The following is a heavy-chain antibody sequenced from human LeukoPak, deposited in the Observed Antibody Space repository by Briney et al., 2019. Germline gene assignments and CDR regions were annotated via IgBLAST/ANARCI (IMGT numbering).Heavy chain of an antibody. J-gene: IGHJ4*02. Sequence: ASVKVSCKASGGTFSSYAISWVRQAPGQGLEWIGGIIPIFGTANYAQKFQGRVTITADKSTGTAYMELSSLRSEDTAVYYCARDRVTNWNYFDSWGEGTLVTVSS. CDR1: GGTFSSYA. V-gene: IGHV1-69*06. CDR2: IIPIFGTA. CDR3: ARDRVTNWNYFDS. D-gene: IGHD1-20*01.